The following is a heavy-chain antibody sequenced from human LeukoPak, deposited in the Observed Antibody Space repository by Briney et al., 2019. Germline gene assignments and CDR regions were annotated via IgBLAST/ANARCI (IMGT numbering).Heavy chain of an antibody. D-gene: IGHD1-26*01. J-gene: IGHJ4*02. CDR1: GGTFSSYA. V-gene: IGHV1-69*06. CDR2: INPIFGTT. CDR3: ARLSGNYYGGFYFDY. Sequence: ASVKVSCKASGGTFSSYAISWVRQAPGQGLEWMGGINPIFGTTNYAQKFRGRVTITADKSTSTAYMELSSLRSEDTAVYYCARLSGNYYGGFYFDYWGQGTLVTVSS.